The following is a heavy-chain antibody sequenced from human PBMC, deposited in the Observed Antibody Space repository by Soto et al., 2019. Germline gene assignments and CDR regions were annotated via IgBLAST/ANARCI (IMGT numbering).Heavy chain of an antibody. D-gene: IGHD3-22*01. V-gene: IGHV1-8*01. Sequence: ASVKVSCKASGYTFTSYDINWVRQATGQGLEWMGWMNPNSGNTGYAQKFQGRVTMTEDTSTDTAYMELSSLRSEDTAVYYCATAPLDDSSGYYPDYWGQGTLVTVSS. CDR1: GYTFTSYD. CDR3: ATAPLDDSSGYYPDY. CDR2: MNPNSGNT. J-gene: IGHJ4*02.